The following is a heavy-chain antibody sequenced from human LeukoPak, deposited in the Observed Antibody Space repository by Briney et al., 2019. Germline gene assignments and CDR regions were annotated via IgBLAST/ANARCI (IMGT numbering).Heavy chain of an antibody. J-gene: IGHJ6*02. D-gene: IGHD5-24*01. CDR2: IYYSGST. CDR3: ARGQRRDGYKKDLRFYYYYYGMDV. V-gene: IGHV4-59*01. CDR1: GVXITSYY. Sequence: PSETLSLTCAVSGVXITSYYSSWIRQPPGKGLEWISDIYYSGSTNYNPSLKSRVTISVDTSKNQFSLKLSSVTAADTAVYYCARGQRRDGYKKDLRFYYYYYGMDVWGQGTTVTVSS.